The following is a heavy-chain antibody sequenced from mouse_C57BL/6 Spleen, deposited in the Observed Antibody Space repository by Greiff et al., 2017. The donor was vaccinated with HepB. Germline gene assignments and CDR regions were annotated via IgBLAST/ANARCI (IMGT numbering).Heavy chain of an antibody. CDR3: TRSGLGGRYYAMDY. V-gene: IGHV1-15*01. J-gene: IGHJ4*01. CDR2: IDPETGGT. D-gene: IGHD4-1*01. CDR1: GYTFTDYE. Sequence: QVQLQQSGAELVRPGASVTLSCKASGYTFTDYEMHWVKQTPVHGLEWIGAIDPETGGTAYNQKFKGKAILTADKSSSTAYMELRSLTSEDSAVYYCTRSGLGGRYYAMDYWGQGTSVTVSS.